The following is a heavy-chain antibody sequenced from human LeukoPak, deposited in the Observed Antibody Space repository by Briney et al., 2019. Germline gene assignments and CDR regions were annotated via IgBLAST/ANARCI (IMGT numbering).Heavy chain of an antibody. V-gene: IGHV1-69*05. CDR2: IIPIFGTA. CDR3: ARDARASYYYDSSGYYRDAFDI. D-gene: IGHD3-22*01. J-gene: IGHJ3*02. CDR1: GGTFSSYA. Sequence: SVKVSCKASGGTFSSYAISWVRQAPGQGLEWMGGIIPIFGTANYAQKFQGRVTITTDESTSTAYMKLSSLRSEDTAVYYCARDARASYYYDSSGYYRDAFDIWGQGTMVTVSS.